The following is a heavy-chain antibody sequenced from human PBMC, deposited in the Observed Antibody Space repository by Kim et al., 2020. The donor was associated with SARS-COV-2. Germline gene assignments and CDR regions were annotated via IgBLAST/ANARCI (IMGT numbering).Heavy chain of an antibody. D-gene: IGHD6-13*01. CDR3: ATAGYSSSWSYYYYYGMDV. Sequence: SETLSLTCTVSGGSISSSSYYWGWIRQPPGKGLEWIGSIYYSGSTYYNPSLKSRVTISVDTSKNQFSLKLSSVTAADTAVYYCATAGYSSSWSYYYYYGMDVWGQGTTVTVSS. CDR2: IYYSGST. CDR1: GGSISSSSYY. V-gene: IGHV4-39*01. J-gene: IGHJ6*02.